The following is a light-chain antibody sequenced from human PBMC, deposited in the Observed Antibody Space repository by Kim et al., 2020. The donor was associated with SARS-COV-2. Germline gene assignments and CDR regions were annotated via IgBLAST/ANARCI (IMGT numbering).Light chain of an antibody. J-gene: IGLJ1*01. Sequence: FRHTVRITCRGDTLRFYSANSYQQNPVQAPLLVIYDKDNRPSGIPDRFSGSTSGNTASLTIVGAQAEDEADYYCNSRDSSGNHWVFGAGTKVTVL. CDR2: DKD. V-gene: IGLV3-19*01. CDR3: NSRDSSGNHWV. CDR1: TLRFYS.